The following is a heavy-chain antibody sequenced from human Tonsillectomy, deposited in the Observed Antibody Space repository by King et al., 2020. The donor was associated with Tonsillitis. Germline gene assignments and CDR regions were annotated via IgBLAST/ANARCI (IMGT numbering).Heavy chain of an antibody. CDR3: AKDKGANYYDSGRGAFDV. Sequence: QLVQSGGVLVEPGGSLRLSCATSGFTFNNYDMHWVRQAPGKGLEWVSSISSSEEHRYYADSLKGRFTISRDNAKNSLYLQMNYLRAEDTAVYYCAKDKGANYYDSGRGAFDVWGQGTMVTVSS. V-gene: IGHV3-21*01. CDR2: ISSSEEHR. J-gene: IGHJ3*01. D-gene: IGHD3-22*01. CDR1: GFTFNNYD.